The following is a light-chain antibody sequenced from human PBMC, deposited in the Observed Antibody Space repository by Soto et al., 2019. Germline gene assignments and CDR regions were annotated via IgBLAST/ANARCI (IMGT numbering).Light chain of an antibody. V-gene: IGKV3-20*01. Sequence: EIVLTQSPGTLSLSPGERATLSCRASQSVSSNYFAWYQQKPGQAPRLLIHGASRRATGIPDRFSGSGSGTDFTLTISRLEPEDFAVYYCQQYGSSLSITFGQGTRLAMK. J-gene: IGKJ5*01. CDR2: GAS. CDR3: QQYGSSLSIT. CDR1: QSVSSNY.